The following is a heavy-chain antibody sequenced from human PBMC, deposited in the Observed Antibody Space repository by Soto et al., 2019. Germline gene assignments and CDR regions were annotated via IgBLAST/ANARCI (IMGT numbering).Heavy chain of an antibody. V-gene: IGHV1-8*01. CDR2: MNPNSGNT. Sequence: ASVKVSCKASGYTFTGYDINWVRQATGQGLEWMGWMNPNSGNTGYAQKFQGRVTMTRNTSISTAYMELSSLRSEDTAVYYCARGSSIAARDAFDIRGQGTMVTVSS. CDR1: GYTFTGYD. D-gene: IGHD6-6*01. CDR3: ARGSSIAARDAFDI. J-gene: IGHJ3*02.